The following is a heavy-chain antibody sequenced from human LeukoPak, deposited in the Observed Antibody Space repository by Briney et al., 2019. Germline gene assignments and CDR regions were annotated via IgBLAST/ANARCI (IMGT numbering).Heavy chain of an antibody. CDR2: IYYSGST. CDR3: ARLGIGLLDY. Sequence: SETLSLTCTVSGGSISSSSCYWGWIRQPPGKGLEWIGSIYYSGSTHYNPSLKSRVTISVDTSKNQFSLKLSSVTAADTAVYYCARLGIGLLDYWGQGTLVTVSS. V-gene: IGHV4-39*01. CDR1: GGSISSSSCY. J-gene: IGHJ4*02. D-gene: IGHD2-21*02.